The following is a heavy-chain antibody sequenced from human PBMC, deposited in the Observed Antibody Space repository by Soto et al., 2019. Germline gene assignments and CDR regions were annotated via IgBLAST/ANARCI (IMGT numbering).Heavy chain of an antibody. CDR1: GFTFSTYT. V-gene: IGHV3-21*01. CDR2: INGRGNYI. CDR3: VREDGKVGTNSAFDY. D-gene: IGHD1-26*01. J-gene: IGHJ4*02. Sequence: EVQVVVSGGDLVKPGGSLRLSCASSGFTFSTYTMNWVRQDPGKGLEWVSSINGRGNYIYYAESVKGRFTISRDNAKNSLYLQMDRLRAEDTALYYCVREDGKVGTNSAFDYWGLGALVTVSS.